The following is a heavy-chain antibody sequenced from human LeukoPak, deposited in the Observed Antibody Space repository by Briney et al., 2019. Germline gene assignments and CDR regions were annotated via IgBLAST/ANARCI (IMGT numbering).Heavy chain of an antibody. D-gene: IGHD1-26*01. Sequence: GGSLRLSCAASGFSFRYHGMHWVRQAPGKGLEWVAFIQHDGSEQYHADSVKGRFTISRDNSKNTLFLQMNSLRAEDTAVYYCAREYCTTKSCLDSWGQGTLVTVSS. CDR1: GFSFRYHG. CDR2: IQHDGSEQ. J-gene: IGHJ4*02. V-gene: IGHV3-30*02. CDR3: AREYCTTKSCLDS.